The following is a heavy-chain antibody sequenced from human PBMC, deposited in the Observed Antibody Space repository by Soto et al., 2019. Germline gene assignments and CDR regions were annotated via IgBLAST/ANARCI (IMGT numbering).Heavy chain of an antibody. Sequence: ASVKVSCKASGYTFTSYGISWVRQAPGQGLKWMGWISAYNGNTNYAQKLQGRVTMTTDTSTSTAYMELRSLRSDDTAVYYCARDMRYGYYFDYWGQGTLVTVSS. CDR3: ARDMRYGYYFDY. CDR2: ISAYNGNT. J-gene: IGHJ4*02. D-gene: IGHD5-18*01. CDR1: GYTFTSYG. V-gene: IGHV1-18*01.